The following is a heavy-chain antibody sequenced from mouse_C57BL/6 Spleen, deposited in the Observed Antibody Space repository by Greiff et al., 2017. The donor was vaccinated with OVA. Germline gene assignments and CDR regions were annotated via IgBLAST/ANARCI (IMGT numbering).Heavy chain of an antibody. CDR3: ARFDRTGASYGSSYVGYFDV. CDR1: GYTFTSYW. CDR2: IDPSDSYT. Sequence: QVQLQQPGAELVKPGASVKLSCKASGYTFTSYWMQWVKQRPGQGLEWIGEIDPSDSYTNYNQKFKGKATLTVDTSSSTAYVQLSSLTSEDSAVYYGARFDRTGASYGSSYVGYFDVWGTGTTVTVSS. V-gene: IGHV1-50*01. D-gene: IGHD1-1*01. J-gene: IGHJ1*03.